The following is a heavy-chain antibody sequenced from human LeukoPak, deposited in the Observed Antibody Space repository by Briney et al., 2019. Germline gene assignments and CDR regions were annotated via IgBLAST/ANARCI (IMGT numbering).Heavy chain of an antibody. D-gene: IGHD3-3*01. V-gene: IGHV4-4*07. CDR1: GGSISSYY. CDR2: IHRSGRT. CDR3: ARGGFLVQNHLDP. Sequence: SETLSLTCTVSGGSISSYYWSWIRQPAGKGLEWIGRIHRSGRTAYNPSVKNLVTISVDVSKKQFSLKLNSVTAADTGVYYCARGGFLVQNHLDPWGQGTLVTVSS. J-gene: IGHJ5*02.